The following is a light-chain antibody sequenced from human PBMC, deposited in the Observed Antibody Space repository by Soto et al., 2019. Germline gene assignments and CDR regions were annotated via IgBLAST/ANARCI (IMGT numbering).Light chain of an antibody. CDR1: QSVRSSH. J-gene: IGKJ4*01. CDR3: LQYSSSPLT. CDR2: GAS. V-gene: IGKV3-20*01. Sequence: EIVLTQSPGTLSLSPGERATLSCRASQSVRSSHLAWYQQMPGQAPRLLIYGASNRATGIPDRFSGSGSGTDFTLTISRLEPEDFAVYYCLQYSSSPLTFGGGTKVEIK.